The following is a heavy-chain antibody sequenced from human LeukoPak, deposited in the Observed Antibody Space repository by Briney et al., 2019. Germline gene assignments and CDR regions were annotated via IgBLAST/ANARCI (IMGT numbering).Heavy chain of an antibody. V-gene: IGHV1-18*01. CDR1: GYTFTSYG. CDR2: ISAYNGNT. CDR3: ATDAFDI. Sequence: ASVKVSCKASGYTFTSYGISWVRQAPGQGLEWMGWISAYNGNTNYAQKLQGRVTMTRDTSISTAYMELSRLRSDDTAVYYCATDAFDIWGQGIMVTVSS. J-gene: IGHJ3*02.